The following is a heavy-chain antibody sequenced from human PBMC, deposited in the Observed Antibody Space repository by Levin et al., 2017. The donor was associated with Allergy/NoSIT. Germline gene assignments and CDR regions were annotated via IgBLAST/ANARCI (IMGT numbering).Heavy chain of an antibody. J-gene: IGHJ3*02. CDR2: ISTSSNYI. D-gene: IGHD2-8*01. Sequence: GESLKISCAASGFTFSDYSMNWVRQAPGKGLEWVSSISTSSNYIYYADSVKGRFSISRDNAKNSLFMQMSSLRAEDTDVYYCARLSLNAFDIWGQGTMVTVSS. V-gene: IGHV3-21*01. CDR3: ARLSLNAFDI. CDR1: GFTFSDYS.